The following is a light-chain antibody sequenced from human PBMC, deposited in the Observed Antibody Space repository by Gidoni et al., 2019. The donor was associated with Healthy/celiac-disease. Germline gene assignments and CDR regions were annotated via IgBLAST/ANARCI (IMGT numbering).Light chain of an antibody. CDR3: QQSYSTPPS. Sequence: DLQMPQSPSSLSASVGDRVTITCRASQSISSYLKWYQQKPGKAPKLLIDAASSLQSGVPSRCSGSGSGTDFTITISSLQPEDVATYYCQQSYSTPPSFGQGTKVEIK. V-gene: IGKV1-39*01. J-gene: IGKJ1*01. CDR1: QSISSY. CDR2: AAS.